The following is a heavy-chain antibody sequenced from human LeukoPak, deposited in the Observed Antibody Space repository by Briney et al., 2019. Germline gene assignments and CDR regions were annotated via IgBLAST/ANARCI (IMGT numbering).Heavy chain of an antibody. D-gene: IGHD3-3*01. CDR2: IKQDGSKK. Sequence: GGSLRLSCVASGFPFSSYWMTWVRQAPGKGLEWVANIKQDGSKKSYVDSVKGRFTISRDNAKNSLYLQMNSLRAEDTAVYYCARDQSAPIYYDFWSGNYYYYGMDVWGQGTTVTVSS. V-gene: IGHV3-7*03. CDR3: ARDQSAPIYYDFWSGNYYYYGMDV. J-gene: IGHJ6*02. CDR1: GFPFSSYW.